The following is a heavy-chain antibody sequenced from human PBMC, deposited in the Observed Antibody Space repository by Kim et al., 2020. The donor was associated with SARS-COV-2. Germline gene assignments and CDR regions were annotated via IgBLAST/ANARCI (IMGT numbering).Heavy chain of an antibody. CDR1: GFTFSSYA. D-gene: IGHD1-26*01. J-gene: IGHJ3*02. Sequence: GGSLRLSCAASGFTFSSYAMHWVRQAPGKGLEWVAVISYDGSNKYYADSVKGRFTISRDNSKNTLYLQMNSLRAEDTAVYYCARSFSGSYLSAFDIWGQG. V-gene: IGHV3-30*04. CDR2: ISYDGSNK. CDR3: ARSFSGSYLSAFDI.